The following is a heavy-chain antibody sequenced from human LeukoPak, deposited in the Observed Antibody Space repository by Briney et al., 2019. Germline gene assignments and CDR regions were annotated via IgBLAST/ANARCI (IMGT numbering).Heavy chain of an antibody. J-gene: IGHJ6*02. Sequence: GGSLRLSCAASGFTVSSNYMSWVRQAPGKGLEWVSVIYSGGSTYYADSVKGRFTISRDNSKNTLYLQMNSLRAEDTAVYYCASSPRARYSYGYSYYGTDVWGQGTTVTVSS. V-gene: IGHV3-66*01. CDR3: ASSPRARYSYGYSYYGTDV. D-gene: IGHD5-18*01. CDR2: IYSGGST. CDR1: GFTVSSNY.